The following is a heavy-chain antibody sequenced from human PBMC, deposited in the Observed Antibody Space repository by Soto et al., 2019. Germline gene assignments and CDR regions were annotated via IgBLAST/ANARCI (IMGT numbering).Heavy chain of an antibody. CDR2: IWYDGSNK. Sequence: QVQLVESGGGVVQPGRSLRLSCAASGFTFSSYGMHWVRQAPGKGLEWVAVIWYDGSNKYYADSVKGRITISRDNSKNKLYLQMNSLRDEETAVYYCASATVTWYAFDIWGQGTMVTVSS. V-gene: IGHV3-33*01. J-gene: IGHJ3*02. CDR1: GFTFSSYG. D-gene: IGHD4-17*01. CDR3: ASATVTWYAFDI.